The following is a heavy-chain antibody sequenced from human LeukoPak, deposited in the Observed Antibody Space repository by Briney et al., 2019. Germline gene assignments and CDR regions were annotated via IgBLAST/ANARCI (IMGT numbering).Heavy chain of an antibody. D-gene: IGHD6-19*01. CDR3: AKDKAPGYSSGWDY. CDR1: GFTFSSYG. Sequence: GGSLRLSCAASGFTFSSYGMSWVRQAPGKGLEWVSAISGSGGSTYYADSVKGRSTISRDNSKNTLYLQMNSLRAEDTAVYYCAKDKAPGYSSGWDYWGQGTLVTVSS. J-gene: IGHJ4*02. CDR2: ISGSGGST. V-gene: IGHV3-23*01.